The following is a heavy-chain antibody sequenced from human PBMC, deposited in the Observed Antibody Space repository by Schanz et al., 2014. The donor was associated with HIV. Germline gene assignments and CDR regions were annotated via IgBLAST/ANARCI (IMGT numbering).Heavy chain of an antibody. CDR1: GFTFSSYA. V-gene: IGHV3-30-3*02. CDR2: ISYDGSNK. CDR3: AKDIEVVVAARGFDY. J-gene: IGHJ4*02. Sequence: QVQLVESGGGVVQPGRSLRLSCAASGFTFSSYAMHWVRQAPGKGREWVAVISYDGSNKYYADSVKGRFTISRDNSKNTLYLQMNSLRAEDTAVYYCAKDIEVVVAARGFDYWGQGTLVTVSS. D-gene: IGHD2-15*01.